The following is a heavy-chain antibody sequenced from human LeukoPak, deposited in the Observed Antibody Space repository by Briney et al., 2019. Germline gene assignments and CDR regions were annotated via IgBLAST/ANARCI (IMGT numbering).Heavy chain of an antibody. CDR1: GFSFSNYG. CDR3: ARQHTAWFVDY. D-gene: IGHD3-9*01. CDR2: VRASGAST. Sequence: GGSLSLSCAASGFSFSNYGMSWVRQAPGKGLEWVSGVRASGASTYSEDSVKGRFIISRDNSKNMVFLQMNSLRAEDTAVYYCARQHTAWFVDYWGQGILVTVSS. V-gene: IGHV3-23*01. J-gene: IGHJ4*02.